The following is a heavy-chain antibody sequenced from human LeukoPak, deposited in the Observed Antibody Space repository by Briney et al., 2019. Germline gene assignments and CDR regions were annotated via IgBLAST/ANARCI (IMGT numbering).Heavy chain of an antibody. V-gene: IGHV3-15*01. CDR3: TAKAVGYSGFDRP. J-gene: IGHJ4*02. CDR2: VKSNSDGGTT. D-gene: IGHD5-12*01. Sequence: SWIRQPPGKGLEWVGLVKSNSDGGTTYYAAPVKGRFTILRDDSKNTLYLQMNSLKTEDTAVYYCTAKAVGYSGFDRPWGQGTLVTVSS.